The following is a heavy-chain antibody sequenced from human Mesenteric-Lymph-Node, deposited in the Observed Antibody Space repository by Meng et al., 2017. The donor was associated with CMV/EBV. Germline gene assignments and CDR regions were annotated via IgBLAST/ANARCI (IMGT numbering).Heavy chain of an antibody. J-gene: IGHJ4*02. CDR1: GFAFSTYT. V-gene: IGHV3-23*01. Sequence: GESLKISCAASGFAFSTYTMSWVRPAPGKGLEWVSAIDGSAGNTYYADSVKGQFTISRDNSKNTLYLQMNSLRAEDTAVYYCAKEIVAFGELFYFDYWGQGTLVTVSS. CDR2: IDGSAGNT. D-gene: IGHD3-10*01. CDR3: AKEIVAFGELFYFDY.